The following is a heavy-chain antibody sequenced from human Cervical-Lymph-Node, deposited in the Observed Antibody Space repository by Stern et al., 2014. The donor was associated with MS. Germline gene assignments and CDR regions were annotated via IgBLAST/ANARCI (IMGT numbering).Heavy chain of an antibody. CDR3: ARGVVSNRAAATLHNLFDP. V-gene: IGHV1-69*09. D-gene: IGHD2-15*01. CDR2: IIPMLGLP. J-gene: IGHJ5*02. CDR1: GGTFISSYA. Sequence: VQLVESGAEVKKPGSSVNVSCKASGGTFISSYAITWMRQAPGQGLEWMGRIIPMLGLPNYAQKFQGRVTIPADTSTSTAYMELSSLRSEDTAVYYCARGVVSNRAAATLHNLFDPGGQGTLVTVSS.